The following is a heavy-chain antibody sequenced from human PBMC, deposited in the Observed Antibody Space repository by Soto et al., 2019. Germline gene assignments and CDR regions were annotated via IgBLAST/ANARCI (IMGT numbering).Heavy chain of an antibody. CDR1: GFSFKDYE. D-gene: IGHD1-26*01. J-gene: IGHJ4*02. CDR3: AREMPTELLYFDL. CDR2: ISDSETGI. Sequence: EVQLVESGGGLVQPGGSLRLSCAASGFSFKDYETNWVRQAPGKGLEWIAHISDSETGIYYEESVSGRFIISRDNAKRSLDLQMKSLTVEDTAISYCAREMPTELLYFDLLGQGTLVTLSS. V-gene: IGHV3-48*03.